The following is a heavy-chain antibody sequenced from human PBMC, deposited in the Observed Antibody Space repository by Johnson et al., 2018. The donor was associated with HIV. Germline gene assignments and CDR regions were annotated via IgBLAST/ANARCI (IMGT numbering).Heavy chain of an antibody. Sequence: EQLVVSGGGVERPGGSLRLSCAASGFTFDDYDMSWVRQAPGNGLEWVSGISWNGGSAAYADSVKGRFTISRDNAKNSLYLQMNTLRVEDTAFYYCARESGQAFDVWGQGTMVTVSS. CDR3: ARESGQAFDV. V-gene: IGHV3-20*04. CDR1: GFTFDDYD. CDR2: ISWNGGSA. J-gene: IGHJ3*01. D-gene: IGHD6-25*01.